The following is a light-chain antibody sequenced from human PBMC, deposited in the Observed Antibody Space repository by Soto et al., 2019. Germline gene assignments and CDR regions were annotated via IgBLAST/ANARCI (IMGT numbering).Light chain of an antibody. CDR3: SSYTNINTRACV. Sequence: QSALTQPASVSGSPGQSITISCTGTSGDIGSYNRVSWYQQHPGKAPKLIIYEVTDRPSGVSHRFSGSKSGNTASLTISGLQAEDEAEYYCSSYTNINTRACVFGTGTQVTVL. CDR2: EVT. CDR1: SGDIGSYNR. V-gene: IGLV2-14*01. J-gene: IGLJ1*01.